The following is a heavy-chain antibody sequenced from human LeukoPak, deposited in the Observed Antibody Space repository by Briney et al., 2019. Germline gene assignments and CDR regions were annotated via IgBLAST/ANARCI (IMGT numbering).Heavy chain of an antibody. J-gene: IGHJ4*02. Sequence: GGSLRLSCAASGFTFSSYDMHWVRQVTGKGLEWVSTIGAAGDSCYPGSVKGRFTISRENARNSLYLQLNSLRAGDTAVYYCARGKGSWYYFDSWGQGTLVTVSS. CDR3: ARGKGSWYYFDS. CDR1: GFTFSSYD. CDR2: IGAAGDS. D-gene: IGHD6-13*01. V-gene: IGHV3-13*01.